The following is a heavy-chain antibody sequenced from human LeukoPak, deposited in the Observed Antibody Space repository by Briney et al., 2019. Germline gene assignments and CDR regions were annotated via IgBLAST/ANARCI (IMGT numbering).Heavy chain of an antibody. Sequence: PSETLSLTCTVSGGSISTSDYYWGWIRQPPGTGLEWIENVYYTGSTSYNSSLKSRFTISVYTSKNQFSLQLSSVPAADTAVYFCARENYCTNGVCWAFDPWGQGTLVTVSS. CDR1: GGSISTSDYY. V-gene: IGHV4-39*07. CDR2: VYYTGST. CDR3: ARENYCTNGVCWAFDP. D-gene: IGHD2-8*01. J-gene: IGHJ5*02.